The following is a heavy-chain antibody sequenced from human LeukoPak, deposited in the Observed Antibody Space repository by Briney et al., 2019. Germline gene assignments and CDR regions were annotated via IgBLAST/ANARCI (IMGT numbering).Heavy chain of an antibody. CDR1: GYSFTSYW. CDR3: AKHLRKATDPDAFDI. Sequence: GESLKISCKGSGYSFTSYWIGWVRQMPGKGLEWMGIIYPGDSDTRYSPSFQGQVTISADKSISTAYLQWSSLKASDTAMYYCAKHLRKATDPDAFDIWGQGTMVTVSS. V-gene: IGHV5-51*01. J-gene: IGHJ3*02. CDR2: IYPGDSDT.